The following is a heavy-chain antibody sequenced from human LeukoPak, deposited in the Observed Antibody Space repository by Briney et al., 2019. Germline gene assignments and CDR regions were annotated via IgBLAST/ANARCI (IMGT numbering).Heavy chain of an antibody. Sequence: PSETLSLTCTVSGGSISSSSYYWGWIRQPPGKGLEWIGSIYYSGSTYYNPSLKSRVTISVDTSKNQFSLKLSSVTAADTAVYYCARVRNRSGDCLPRGCRGVNYFDYWGQGTLVTVSS. CDR3: ARVRNRSGDCLPRGCRGVNYFDY. CDR2: IYYSGST. D-gene: IGHD2-21*02. V-gene: IGHV4-39*01. CDR1: GGSISSSSYY. J-gene: IGHJ4*02.